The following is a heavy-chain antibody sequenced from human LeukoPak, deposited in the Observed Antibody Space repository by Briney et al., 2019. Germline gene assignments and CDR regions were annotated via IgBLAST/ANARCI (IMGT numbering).Heavy chain of an antibody. Sequence: GGSLRLSCAASGFTFSSYEMNWVRQAPGGGLEWVSYISSSGGTTYYADSVKGRFTISRDNAKNSLYLQMSSLRAEDTAVYYCARQYSYDSRYFDYWGQGTLVTVSS. CDR1: GFTFSSYE. CDR2: ISSSGGTT. J-gene: IGHJ4*02. D-gene: IGHD5-18*01. CDR3: ARQYSYDSRYFDY. V-gene: IGHV3-48*03.